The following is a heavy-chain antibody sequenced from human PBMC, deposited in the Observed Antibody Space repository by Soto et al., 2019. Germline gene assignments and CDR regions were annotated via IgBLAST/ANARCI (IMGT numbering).Heavy chain of an antibody. CDR1: GFTFSSYA. CDR2: ISGRGSNP. Sequence: EVQELESGGGLVQPGGSLRLSCAASGFTFSSYAMSWVRQAPGQGLEWVSAISGRGSNPYYADSVKVRFTISRDNSKNTLYLQMTSLRAEDTSLYSCAKTASMTIRNGFDHWGEGTLVTVSS. CDR3: AKTASMTIRNGFDH. D-gene: IGHD4-17*01. J-gene: IGHJ4*02. V-gene: IGHV3-23*01.